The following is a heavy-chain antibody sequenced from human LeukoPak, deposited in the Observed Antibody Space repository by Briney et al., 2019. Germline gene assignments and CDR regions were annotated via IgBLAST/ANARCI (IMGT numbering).Heavy chain of an antibody. CDR3: ARVVFYYYYMDV. V-gene: IGHV4-61*02. CDR2: IYTSGST. CDR1: GGSISSGSYY. Sequence: SQTLSLTCTVSGGSISSGSYYWSWIRQPAGKGLEWIGRIYTSGSTYYNPSLKSRVTISVDTSKNQFSLKLSSVTAADTAVYYCARVVFYYYYMDVWGKGTTVTVSS. D-gene: IGHD3-16*01. J-gene: IGHJ6*03.